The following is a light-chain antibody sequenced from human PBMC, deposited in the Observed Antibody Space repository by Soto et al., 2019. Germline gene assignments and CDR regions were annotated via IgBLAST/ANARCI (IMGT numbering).Light chain of an antibody. Sequence: EIVLTQSPGTLSLSPGERATLSCRASQTVSSSFLAWYQQTPGQAPRLLIYAASSRATGIPDRFSGGGSGTDFTLTISRLEPEDFAVYYCQQYGSSPVTFGQGTKVDIK. V-gene: IGKV3-20*01. CDR1: QTVSSSF. CDR3: QQYGSSPVT. J-gene: IGKJ1*01. CDR2: AAS.